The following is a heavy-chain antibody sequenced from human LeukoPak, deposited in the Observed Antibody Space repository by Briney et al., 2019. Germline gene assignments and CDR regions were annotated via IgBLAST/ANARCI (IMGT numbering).Heavy chain of an antibody. D-gene: IGHD3-22*01. Sequence: GGSLRLSCTPSGFSFNTYSMSWVRQAPGKGVEGVSAINDDTPYYTHSVKGRFTVSRDNSKDTLYLHLNSLRAEDTAVYYCARDDDSSGYYYVSLDYWGQGTLVTVSS. CDR3: ARDDDSSGYYYVSLDY. J-gene: IGHJ4*02. CDR1: GFSFNTYS. CDR2: INDDTP. V-gene: IGHV3-23*01.